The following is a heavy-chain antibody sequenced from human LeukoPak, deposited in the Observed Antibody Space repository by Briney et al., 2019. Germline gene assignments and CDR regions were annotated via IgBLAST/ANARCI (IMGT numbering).Heavy chain of an antibody. CDR1: GFTFSSYA. D-gene: IGHD4-23*01. V-gene: IGHV3-30-3*01. Sequence: GGSLRLSCAASGFTFSSYAMRWVRQAPGKRLEWVAVISYDGSNKYYADSVKGRFTISRDNSKNTLYLQMNSLRAEDTAVYYCARDRPDYGGNPLDYWGQGTLVTVSS. CDR2: ISYDGSNK. CDR3: ARDRPDYGGNPLDY. J-gene: IGHJ4*02.